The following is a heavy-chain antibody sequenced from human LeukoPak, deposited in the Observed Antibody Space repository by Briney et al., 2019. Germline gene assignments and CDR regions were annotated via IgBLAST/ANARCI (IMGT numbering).Heavy chain of an antibody. CDR1: GFTFSSYW. CDR2: INSDGSST. J-gene: IGHJ4*02. V-gene: IGHV3-74*01. D-gene: IGHD6-13*01. Sequence: GGSLRLSCAASGFTFSSYWMHWVRQAPGKGLVWVSRINSDGSSTSYADSVKGRFTIFRDNAKNTLYLQMNSLRAEDTAVYYCARAAAHRVFDYWGQGTLVTVSS. CDR3: ARAAAHRVFDY.